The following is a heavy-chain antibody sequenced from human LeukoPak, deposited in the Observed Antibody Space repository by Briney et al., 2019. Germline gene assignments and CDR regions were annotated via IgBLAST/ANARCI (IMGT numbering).Heavy chain of an antibody. J-gene: IGHJ3*02. CDR3: ATGGYNWNDESAFDI. CDR1: GFTVSSNY. Sequence: GGSLRLXCAASGFTVSSNYMSWVRQAPGKGLEWVSVIYSGGSTYYADSVKGRFTISRDNSKNTLYLQMNSLRAEDTAVYYCATGGYNWNDESAFDIWGQGTMVTVSS. CDR2: IYSGGST. V-gene: IGHV3-66*01. D-gene: IGHD1-1*01.